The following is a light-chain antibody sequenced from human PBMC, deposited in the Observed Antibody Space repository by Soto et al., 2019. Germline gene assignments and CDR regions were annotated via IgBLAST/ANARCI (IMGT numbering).Light chain of an antibody. V-gene: IGLV1-47*02. Sequence: QSVLTQPPSASGTPGQRVTISCSGSSSNIGSNYVYWYQQLPGTAPKLLIYSNHQRPSGVPDRFSGSKSGTSASLAISGLRSEDEAEYYCPTWDTNLKGLVFVGGPKVTVL. J-gene: IGLJ2*01. CDR1: SSNIGSNY. CDR2: SNH. CDR3: PTWDTNLKGLV.